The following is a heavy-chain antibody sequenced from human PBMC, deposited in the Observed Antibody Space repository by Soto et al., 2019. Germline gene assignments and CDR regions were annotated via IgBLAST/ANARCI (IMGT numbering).Heavy chain of an antibody. Sequence: EVQLVESGGGLVKPGGSLRLSCAASGFTFSSYSMNWVRQAPGKGLEWVSSISSSSSYIYYADSVKGRFTISRDNAKNSLYLQMNSLSAEDTAVYYCARDPTGYYDSSGYLDWGQGNLVTVSS. CDR2: ISSSSSYI. CDR3: ARDPTGYYDSSGYLD. CDR1: GFTFSSYS. J-gene: IGHJ4*02. V-gene: IGHV3-21*01. D-gene: IGHD3-22*01.